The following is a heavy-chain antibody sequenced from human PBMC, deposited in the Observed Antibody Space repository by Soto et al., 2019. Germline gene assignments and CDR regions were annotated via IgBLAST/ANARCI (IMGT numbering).Heavy chain of an antibody. D-gene: IGHD2-2*01. V-gene: IGHV3-23*01. J-gene: IGHJ6*02. CDR2: IGESGTPT. CDR3: ARYIPGVRYYGMDV. Sequence: PGGSLRLSCAASGFTFSSYSMKWVRQAPGKGLEWVSLIGESGTPTYYADSVKSRFTISRDNSGNTLFLEMYSLRAEDTAVYYCARYIPGVRYYGMDVWGQGTTVIVSS. CDR1: GFTFSSYS.